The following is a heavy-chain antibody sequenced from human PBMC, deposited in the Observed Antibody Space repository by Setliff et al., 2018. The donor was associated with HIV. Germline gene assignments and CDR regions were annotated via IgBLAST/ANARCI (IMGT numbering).Heavy chain of an antibody. J-gene: IGHJ5*02. CDR3: ARDLPELTGRSFDP. D-gene: IGHD7-27*01. Sequence: KPSETLSLTCNVSGGSISGYFWAWIRQPAGKGLEWIGRIYTSGSTNCNPSLKSRLSMSIDTSKNHFSLRLTSVTAADTAVYYCARDLPELTGRSFDPWGQGIQVTVSS. CDR2: IYTSGST. CDR1: GGSISGYF. V-gene: IGHV4-4*07.